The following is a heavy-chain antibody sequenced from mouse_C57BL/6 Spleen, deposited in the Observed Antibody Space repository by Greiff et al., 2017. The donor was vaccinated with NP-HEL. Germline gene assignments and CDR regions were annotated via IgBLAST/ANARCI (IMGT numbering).Heavy chain of an antibody. V-gene: IGHV1-69*01. Sequence: QVQLQQSGAELVMPGASVKLSCKASGYTFTSYWMHWVKQRPGQGLEWIGEIDPSDSYTNYHQKFKGKSTLTVDKSSSTAYMQLSSLTSEDSAVYYCARGPRNGYGDMDYWGQGTSVTVST. CDR1: GYTFTSYW. CDR2: IDPSDSYT. J-gene: IGHJ4*01. CDR3: ARGPRNGYGDMDY. D-gene: IGHD2-2*01.